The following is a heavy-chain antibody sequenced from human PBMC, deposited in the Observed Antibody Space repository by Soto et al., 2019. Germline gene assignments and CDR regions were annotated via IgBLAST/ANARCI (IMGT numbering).Heavy chain of an antibody. CDR3: ARVGRYGWDFDH. Sequence: GSLRLSCAASEFSFRSYWMTWVRQAPGKGLEWVALINEDGSQKYYVGSVKGRFIISGDNAKDSVYMQMDSLRAGDTAVYFCARVGRYGWDFDHWGQGTLVTVSS. V-gene: IGHV3-7*01. CDR1: EFSFRSYW. J-gene: IGHJ4*02. D-gene: IGHD5-18*01. CDR2: INEDGSQK.